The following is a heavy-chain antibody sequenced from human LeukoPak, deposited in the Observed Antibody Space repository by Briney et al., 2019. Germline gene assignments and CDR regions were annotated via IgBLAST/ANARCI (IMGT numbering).Heavy chain of an antibody. Sequence: PGGSLRLSCAVSGFTLSNYAMTWVRXAPGKXLEWVSTISASGDRTYYADSVKGRFTISRDNSKNTLYLQLNSLRAEDAAVFYCARELEWLGKYYFDYWGQGTLVTVSS. D-gene: IGHD3-10*01. V-gene: IGHV3-23*01. J-gene: IGHJ4*02. CDR1: GFTLSNYA. CDR3: ARELEWLGKYYFDY. CDR2: ISASGDRT.